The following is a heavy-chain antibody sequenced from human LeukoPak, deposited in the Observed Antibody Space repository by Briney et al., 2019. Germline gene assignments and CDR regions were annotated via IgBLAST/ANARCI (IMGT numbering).Heavy chain of an antibody. CDR1: GYTFTSYG. D-gene: IGHD3-16*01. J-gene: IGHJ4*02. CDR2: ISAYNGNT. V-gene: IGHV1-18*01. Sequence: GASVKVSCKASGYTFTSYGISWVRQAPGQGLEWMGWISAYNGNTNYAQKLQGRVTMTTDTSTSTAYMELRSLRSDDTAVYYCARDRGLRSIPPVDYWGQGTLVTVSS. CDR3: ARDRGLRSIPPVDY.